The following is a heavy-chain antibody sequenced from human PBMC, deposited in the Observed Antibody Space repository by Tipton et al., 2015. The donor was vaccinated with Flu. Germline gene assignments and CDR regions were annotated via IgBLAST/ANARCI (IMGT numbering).Heavy chain of an antibody. CDR3: ARFSVRGESDY. CDR1: SDSFRSGRYY. CDR2: IYNSGST. Sequence: TLSLTCTVPSDSFRSGRYYWSWIRQPAGKALEWIGRIYNSGSTAYNPSLKSRVTISIDLSRNQFFLNLQSVTAADTAVYYCARFSVRGESDYWGQGTLVTVSS. V-gene: IGHV4-61*02. J-gene: IGHJ4*02. D-gene: IGHD3-10*01.